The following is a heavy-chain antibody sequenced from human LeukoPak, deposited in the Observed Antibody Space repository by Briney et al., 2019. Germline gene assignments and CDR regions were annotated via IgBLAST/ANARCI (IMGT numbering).Heavy chain of an antibody. CDR1: KFSFTSYW. D-gene: IGHD5-24*01. Sequence: PGGSLRLSCAASKFSFTSYWMHWVRQVPGKGLEWVSGINFNGDTTRYAHSVQGRFTISRDNAKKALYLQMNGLRGEDTALYYCVRDRDYNLADAFDHWGQGTLVAASS. CDR3: VRDRDYNLADAFDH. V-gene: IGHV3-9*01. CDR2: INFNGDTT. J-gene: IGHJ4*02.